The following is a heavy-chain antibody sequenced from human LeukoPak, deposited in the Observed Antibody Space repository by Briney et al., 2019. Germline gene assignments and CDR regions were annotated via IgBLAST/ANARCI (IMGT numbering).Heavy chain of an antibody. V-gene: IGHV3-74*01. J-gene: IGHJ4*02. CDR1: GNYW. D-gene: IGHD2/OR15-2a*01. CDR2: INSDGSWT. CDR3: VSFYETY. Sequence: GGSLRLSCAASGNYWMHWVHQAPGKGLVWVSHINSDGSWTSYADSVKGRFTISKDNAKNTVYLQMNNLRAEDTAVYYCVSFYETYWGRGTLVTVSS.